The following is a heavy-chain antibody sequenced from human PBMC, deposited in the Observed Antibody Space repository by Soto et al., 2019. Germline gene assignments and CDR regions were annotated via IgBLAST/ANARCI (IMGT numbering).Heavy chain of an antibody. Sequence: GGSLRLSCAASGFSFSSAWMSWVRQTPEKGLEWVGRIKSKSDGGTTEYAAPVKGRFTISRDDSENTLYLQSNSLRTEDTAVYYCTTDRFYSPLDHWGQGTLVTVSS. CDR3: TTDRFYSPLDH. CDR2: IKSKSDGGTT. V-gene: IGHV3-15*01. CDR1: GFSFSSAW. J-gene: IGHJ4*02. D-gene: IGHD4-4*01.